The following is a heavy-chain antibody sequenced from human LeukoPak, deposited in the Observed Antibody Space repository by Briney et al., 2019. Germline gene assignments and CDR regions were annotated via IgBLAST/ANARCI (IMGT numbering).Heavy chain of an antibody. V-gene: IGHV3-21*01. CDR2: ISSSSSYI. Sequence: GGSLRLSCAASGFTFSSYSMNWVRQAPGKGPEWVSSISSSSSYIYYADSVKGRFTISRDNAKNSLYLQMNSLRAEDTAVYYCARAVSDWFDPWGQGTLVTVSS. D-gene: IGHD1-26*01. CDR3: ARAVSDWFDP. CDR1: GFTFSSYS. J-gene: IGHJ5*02.